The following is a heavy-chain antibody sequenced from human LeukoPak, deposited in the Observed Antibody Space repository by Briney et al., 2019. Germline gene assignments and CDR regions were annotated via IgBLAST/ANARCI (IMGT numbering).Heavy chain of an antibody. CDR3: ATGGFVVSDAFDI. D-gene: IGHD3-16*01. Sequence: KPSETLSLTCTVSGGSISGSSYYWGWIRQPPGKGLEWIGSIYYSGSTYYNPSLKSRVTISVDKSKNQFSLKLSSVTAADTAVYYCATGGFVVSDAFDIWGQGTMVTVSS. V-gene: IGHV4-39*07. J-gene: IGHJ3*02. CDR2: IYYSGST. CDR1: GGSISGSSYY.